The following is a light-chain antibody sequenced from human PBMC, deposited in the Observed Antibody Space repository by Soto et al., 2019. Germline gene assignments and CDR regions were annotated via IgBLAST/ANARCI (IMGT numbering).Light chain of an antibody. Sequence: QSALTQPASVSASPGQSITISCIGTSSDIGGYSYVSWYQQHPGKAPKLLIRDVNYRPSGISARFSGSKSGNTASLTISGLQTEDEADYYCCSYASSSSYVFGTGTKVTVL. V-gene: IGLV2-14*03. J-gene: IGLJ1*01. CDR3: CSYASSSSYV. CDR2: DVN. CDR1: SSDIGGYSY.